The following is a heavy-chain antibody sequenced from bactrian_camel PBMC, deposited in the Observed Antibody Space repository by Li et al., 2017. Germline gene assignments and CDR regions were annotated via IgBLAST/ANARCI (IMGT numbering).Heavy chain of an antibody. J-gene: IGHJ4*01. CDR1: GHPYTSYC. CDR3: ARGPRVRSGGYCYLDPAPYNY. V-gene: IGHV3-3*01. CDR2: IGSDGGA. D-gene: IGHD3*01. Sequence: VQLVESGGGSVQAGGSLRLACTTAGHPYTSYCTGWFRQIPGKEREGVAVIGSDGGAMYEDSVKGRFTISRDNAKKTVYLQMNNLEPADTAMYYCARGPRVRSGGYCYLDPAPYNYWGQGTQVTVS.